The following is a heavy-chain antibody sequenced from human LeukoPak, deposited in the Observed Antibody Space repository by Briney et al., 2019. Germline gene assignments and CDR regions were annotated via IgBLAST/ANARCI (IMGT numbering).Heavy chain of an antibody. CDR2: IWYDGSNK. CDR1: GLTFSRYG. J-gene: IGHJ4*02. Sequence: GGSLRLSCAASGLTFSRYGKHWVRQAPGKGLEWVAVIWYDGSNKYYADSVKGRFTISRDNSKNTLYLQMNSLRAEDTAVYYCARPSSYEYVWGSYRLDYWGQGTLVTVSS. V-gene: IGHV3-33*01. D-gene: IGHD3-16*02. CDR3: ARPSSYEYVWGSYRLDY.